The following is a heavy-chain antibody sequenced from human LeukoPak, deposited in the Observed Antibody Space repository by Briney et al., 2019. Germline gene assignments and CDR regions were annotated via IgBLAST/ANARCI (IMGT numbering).Heavy chain of an antibody. D-gene: IGHD3-22*01. CDR3: ARGDYYDSSGYYYGFDY. Sequence: PGGSLRLSCAASGFTFSSYEMNWVRQAPGKGLEWVSYISSSGSAIYYADSVKGRFTISRDNAKNSLYLQMNSLRAEGTAVYYCARGDYYDSSGYYYGFDYWGQGTLVTVSS. CDR2: ISSSGSAI. V-gene: IGHV3-48*03. J-gene: IGHJ4*02. CDR1: GFTFSSYE.